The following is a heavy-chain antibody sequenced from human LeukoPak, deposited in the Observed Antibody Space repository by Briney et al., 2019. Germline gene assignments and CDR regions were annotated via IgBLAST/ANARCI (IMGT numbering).Heavy chain of an antibody. D-gene: IGHD2/OR15-2a*01. V-gene: IGHV3-53*01. CDR1: GFTVGDNY. J-gene: IGHJ4*02. Sequence: GGSLRLSCAASGFTVGDNYMSWVRQAPGKGLEWVSLIYSAGDTFYSDSVRGRFTISRDNSKNTLYLQMNSLRAEDTAFYYCARDSSSFPNYFDLWGQGTLITVSS. CDR2: IYSAGDT. CDR3: ARDSSSFPNYFDL.